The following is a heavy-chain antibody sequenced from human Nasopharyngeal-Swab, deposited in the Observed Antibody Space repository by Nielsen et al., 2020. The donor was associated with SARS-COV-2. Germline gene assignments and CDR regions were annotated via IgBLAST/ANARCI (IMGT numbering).Heavy chain of an antibody. J-gene: IGHJ6*02. CDR2: LSYDGITE. V-gene: IGHV3-30-3*01. D-gene: IGHD3-10*01. Sequence: GESLKISCEASGLRFNVYSFHWVRQAPGKGLDWVAFLSYDGITEDYADSVKGRFTISRDNAKNSLYLQMNSLRAEDTAVYYCARGGMVRGVIITYYYYGMDVWGQGTTVTVSS. CDR3: ARGGMVRGVIITYYYYGMDV. CDR1: GLRFNVYS.